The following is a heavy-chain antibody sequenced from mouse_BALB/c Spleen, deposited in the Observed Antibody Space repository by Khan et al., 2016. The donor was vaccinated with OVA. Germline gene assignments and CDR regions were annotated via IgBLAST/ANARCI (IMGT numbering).Heavy chain of an antibody. J-gene: IGHJ2*01. CDR2: INPTSGYT. Sequence: QVQLQQSGAELAKPGASVQMSCKASGYTFTTYWMHWVKQRPGQGLEWIGYINPTSGYTDYNEKFKDRDTLSADKSSSTAYMQLSSLTSEDSAVYYCTRDRIDYWGQGTTLTVSS. CDR3: TRDRIDY. CDR1: GYTFTTYW. V-gene: IGHV1-7*01.